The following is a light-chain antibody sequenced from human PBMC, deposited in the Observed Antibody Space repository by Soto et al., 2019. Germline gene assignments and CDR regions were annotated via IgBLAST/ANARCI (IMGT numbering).Light chain of an antibody. Sequence: DIQMTQSPSSLSASVGDRVTITCQASQDITNYLHWFQQKPGKAPKLLIYDASNLETGVPSRFSGSGYGTEFTLTINGLLPEDFVTYYCQQYNNWPSFGQGTKV. J-gene: IGKJ1*01. V-gene: IGKV1-33*01. CDR2: DAS. CDR1: QDITNY. CDR3: QQYNNWPS.